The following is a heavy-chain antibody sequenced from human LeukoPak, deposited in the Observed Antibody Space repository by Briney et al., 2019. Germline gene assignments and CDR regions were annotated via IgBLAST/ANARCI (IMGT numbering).Heavy chain of an antibody. V-gene: IGHV4-30-2*01. D-gene: IGHD3-10*01. CDR3: AREWMVRGARLYYFDY. Sequence: PSQTLSLTCAVSGGSISSGGYSWSWIRQPPGKGLEWIGYIYHSGSTYYNPSLKSRVTISVDTSKNQFSLKLSSVTAADTAVYYCAREWMVRGARLYYFDYWGQGTLVTVSS. J-gene: IGHJ4*02. CDR1: GGSISSGGYS. CDR2: IYHSGST.